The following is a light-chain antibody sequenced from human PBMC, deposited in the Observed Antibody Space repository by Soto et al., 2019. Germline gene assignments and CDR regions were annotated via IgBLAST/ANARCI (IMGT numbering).Light chain of an antibody. V-gene: IGKV3-20*01. CDR2: GAS. CDR3: QQYSSLWT. CDR1: QSVSNNY. Sequence: EIVLTQSPGPLSLSPGERATLSCRTSQSVSNNYLAWYQQKPGQAPRLLIYGASSRATGIPDRFSGSGSGTDFTLSISRLEPEDFAVYYCQQYSSLWTFGQGTKVDI. J-gene: IGKJ1*01.